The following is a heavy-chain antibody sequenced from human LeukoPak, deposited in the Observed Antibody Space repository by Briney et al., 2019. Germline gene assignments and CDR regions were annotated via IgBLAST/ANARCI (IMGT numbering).Heavy chain of an antibody. Sequence: ASVKVSCKASGYTFTGYYMHWVRQAPGQGLEGMGWINPNSGGTNYAQKVQGRVTMTRDTSISTAYMERSRLKSDDAAVYYCARTDIVATSWFDPWGQGTLVTVAS. CDR3: ARTDIVATSWFDP. CDR2: INPNSGGT. D-gene: IGHD5-12*01. J-gene: IGHJ5*02. CDR1: GYTFTGYY. V-gene: IGHV1-2*02.